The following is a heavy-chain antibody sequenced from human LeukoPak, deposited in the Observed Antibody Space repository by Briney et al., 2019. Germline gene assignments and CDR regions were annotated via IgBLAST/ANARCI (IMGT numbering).Heavy chain of an antibody. CDR3: VRGRNDYGDYAEDY. Sequence: ASVKVSCKASGYTFTSYDINWVRQATGQGLEWMGWMNPNSGNTGYAQKFQGRVTMTRNTSISTAYMELSSPRSEDTAVYYCVRGRNDYGDYAEDYWGQGTLVTVSS. D-gene: IGHD4-17*01. J-gene: IGHJ4*02. V-gene: IGHV1-8*01. CDR2: MNPNSGNT. CDR1: GYTFTSYD.